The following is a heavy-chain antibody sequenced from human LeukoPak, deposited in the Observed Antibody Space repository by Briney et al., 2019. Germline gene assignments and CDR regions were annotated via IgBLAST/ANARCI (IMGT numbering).Heavy chain of an antibody. Sequence: SETLSLTCTVSGGSISSYYWSWIRQPPGKGLEWIGYIYYSGSTNYNPSLKSRVTISVDTSKNQFSLKLSSVTAADTAVYYCARGYYDFWSGYGGDSTPFDYWGQGTLVTVSS. J-gene: IGHJ4*02. V-gene: IGHV4-59*01. D-gene: IGHD3-3*01. CDR3: ARGYYDFWSGYGGDSTPFDY. CDR1: GGSISSYY. CDR2: IYYSGST.